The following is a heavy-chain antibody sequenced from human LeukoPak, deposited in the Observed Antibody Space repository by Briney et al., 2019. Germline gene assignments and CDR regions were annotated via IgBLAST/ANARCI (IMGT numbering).Heavy chain of an antibody. CDR2: IYYGGST. V-gene: IGHV4-59*01. J-gene: IGHJ3*02. CDR3: ARGGWIHDAFDI. D-gene: IGHD5-18*01. Sequence: PSETLSLTCTVSGGSISSYYWSWIRQPPGKGLEWIGYIYYGGSTNYNPSLKSRVTISVDTSKNQFSLKLSSVTAADTAVYYCARGGWIHDAFDIWGQGTMVTVSS. CDR1: GGSISSYY.